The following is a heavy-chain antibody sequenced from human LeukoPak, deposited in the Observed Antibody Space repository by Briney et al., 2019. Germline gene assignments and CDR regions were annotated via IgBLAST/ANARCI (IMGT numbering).Heavy chain of an antibody. J-gene: IGHJ4*02. D-gene: IGHD1-26*01. CDR1: GFTFDDYG. CDR3: ARGSIVGATFDYFDY. V-gene: IGHV3-20*04. CDR2: INWNGGST. Sequence: GGSLRLSCAASGFTFDDYGMSWVRQAPGKGLEWVSGINWNGGSTGYADSVKGRFTISRDNAKNSLYLQMNSLRAEDTAVYYCARGSIVGATFDYFDYWGQGTLVTVSS.